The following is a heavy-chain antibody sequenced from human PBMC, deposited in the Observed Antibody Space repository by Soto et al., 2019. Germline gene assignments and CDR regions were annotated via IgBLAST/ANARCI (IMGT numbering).Heavy chain of an antibody. Sequence: GSLRLSCAASGFIFSSFGVHWVRQSPGKGLEWVAVTSFDGSEKFYAESVRGRFNISRDNSKNTVYLHMNSLRPEDTAMYYCARDQRPNSSSLYYYFYGMDVWGQGTTVTVSS. V-gene: IGHV3-30*03. D-gene: IGHD6-13*01. CDR2: TSFDGSEK. CDR3: ARDQRPNSSSLYYYFYGMDV. CDR1: GFIFSSFG. J-gene: IGHJ6*02.